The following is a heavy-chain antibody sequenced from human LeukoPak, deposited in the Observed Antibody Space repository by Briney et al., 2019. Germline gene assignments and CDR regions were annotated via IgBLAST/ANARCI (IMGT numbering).Heavy chain of an antibody. D-gene: IGHD3-16*01. Sequence: PGRSLRLSCAASGFTFSEYGMHWVRQAPGKGLEWVAVIWNDGSNKYYADSVRGRFTISRDNSKNTLYLQMNSLRAEDTAVYYCARVGREGVYDYVWGSLSYFDFWGQGTLVTVSS. CDR1: GFTFSEYG. CDR2: IWNDGSNK. CDR3: ARVGREGVYDYVWGSLSYFDF. J-gene: IGHJ4*02. V-gene: IGHV3-33*08.